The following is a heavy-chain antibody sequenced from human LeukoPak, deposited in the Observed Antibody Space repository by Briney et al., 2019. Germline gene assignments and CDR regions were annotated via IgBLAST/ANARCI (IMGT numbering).Heavy chain of an antibody. J-gene: IGHJ4*02. CDR1: GFTFSHYW. Sequence: GGSLRLSCAPSGFTFSHYWMSWVRQAPGKGLEWVSAISGSGGSTYYADSVKGRFTISRDNSKNTLYLQMNSLRAEDTAVYYCAKFSVAGGYDWGQGTLVTVSS. D-gene: IGHD5-18*01. CDR3: AKFSVAGGYD. CDR2: ISGSGGST. V-gene: IGHV3-23*01.